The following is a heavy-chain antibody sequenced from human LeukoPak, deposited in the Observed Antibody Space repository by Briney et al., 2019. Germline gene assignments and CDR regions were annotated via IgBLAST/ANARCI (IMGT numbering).Heavy chain of an antibody. J-gene: IGHJ4*02. Sequence: GGSLRLSCAASGFAYRDYYMSWIREAPGKGLEWVSYISNTGNNIYYADSVKGRFTISRDNAKNLLYLQMNSLRAEDTAVYYCARDRHILEWLFKLHYWGQGTLVTVSS. CDR2: ISNTGNNI. CDR1: GFAYRDYY. D-gene: IGHD3-3*01. V-gene: IGHV3-11*01. CDR3: ARDRHILEWLFKLHY.